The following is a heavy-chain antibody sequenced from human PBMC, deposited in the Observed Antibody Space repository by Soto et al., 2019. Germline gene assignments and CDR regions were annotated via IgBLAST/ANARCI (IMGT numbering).Heavy chain of an antibody. V-gene: IGHV3-23*01. CDR3: ARDFTAGATYSGPSYYAIDV. D-gene: IGHD1-26*01. Sequence: PMGSLRLGCSACGVPVSTYAVSWVRQAPGKGLEWIAAISGGDFVTCYADSVKGQFTISRDNSKNTLYMQMDSLRADDTAVYYCARDFTAGATYSGPSYYAIDVWGQATTVTVSS. CDR2: ISGGDFVT. CDR1: GVPVSTYA. J-gene: IGHJ6*02.